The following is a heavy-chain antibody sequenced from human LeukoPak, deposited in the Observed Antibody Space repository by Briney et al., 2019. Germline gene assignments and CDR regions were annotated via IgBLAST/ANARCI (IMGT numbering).Heavy chain of an antibody. V-gene: IGHV3-30-3*01. D-gene: IGHD6-19*01. CDR2: ISYDGSNK. CDR1: GFTFSSYA. CDR3: ARDETRLDNGWSLGN. Sequence: TGGSLRLSCAASGFTFSSYAMHWVRQAPGKGLEWVAVISYDGSNKYYADSVKGRLTISRDNSKNTLYLQMNSLRAEDTAVYYCARDETRLDNGWSLGNWGQGTLVTVSS. J-gene: IGHJ4*02.